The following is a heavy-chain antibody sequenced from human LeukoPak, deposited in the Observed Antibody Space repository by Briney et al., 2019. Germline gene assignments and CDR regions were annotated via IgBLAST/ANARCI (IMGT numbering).Heavy chain of an antibody. CDR3: ARDFVDSYYGSGSTSPWFDP. Sequence: ASVTVSCKASGYTFTSYYMHWVRQAPGQGLEWMGLINPSGGSTSYAQKFQGRVTMTRDTSTSTVYMELSSLRSEDTAVYYCARDFVDSYYGSGSTSPWFDPWGQGTLVTVSA. D-gene: IGHD3-10*01. J-gene: IGHJ5*02. V-gene: IGHV1-46*01. CDR1: GYTFTSYY. CDR2: INPSGGST.